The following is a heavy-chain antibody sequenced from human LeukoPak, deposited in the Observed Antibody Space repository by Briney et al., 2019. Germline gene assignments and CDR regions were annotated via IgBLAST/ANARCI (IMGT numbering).Heavy chain of an antibody. D-gene: IGHD5-18*01. CDR1: GFTVSSNY. CDR2: IYSGSSST. J-gene: IGHJ4*02. CDR3: ATYQGYNYGPFDY. V-gene: IGHV3-53*01. Sequence: GGSLRLSCAASGFTVSSNYMSWVRQAPGKGLEWVSVIYSGSSSTYYTDSVKGRFTISRHNAKNSLYLQMNSLRAEDTAVYYCATYQGYNYGPFDYWGQGALVTVSS.